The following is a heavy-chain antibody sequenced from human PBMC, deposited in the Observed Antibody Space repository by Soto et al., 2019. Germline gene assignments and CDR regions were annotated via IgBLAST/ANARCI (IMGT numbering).Heavy chain of an antibody. CDR2: IDWGDEK. D-gene: IGHD6-19*01. Sequence: ESGPTLVNPTQTLTLTCTFSGFSLSTSGMCVSWIRQPPGEALEWLALIDWGDEKYYSTSLKTRLTISKDTSKNQVVLTMTNMDPVDTATYYCARIRNTRGSGWYYFDYWGQGTLVTVSS. V-gene: IGHV2-70*01. J-gene: IGHJ4*02. CDR1: GFSLSTSGMC. CDR3: ARIRNTRGSGWYYFDY.